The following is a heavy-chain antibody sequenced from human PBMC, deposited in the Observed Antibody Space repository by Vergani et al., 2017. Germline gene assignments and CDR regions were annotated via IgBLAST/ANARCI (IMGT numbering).Heavy chain of an antibody. Sequence: QVQLQESGPGLVKPSQTLSLTCTVSGGSINSHNYYWSWIRQPAGKGLEWIGRIHTSGSTNSNPSLKSRVTMSEDTSKNQFSLYLTSVTTADTAVYFCTRGSXRSGSCYKPHFDYWGQGTLVTVSS. D-gene: IGHD2-15*01. CDR3: TRGSXRSGSCYKPHFDY. J-gene: IGHJ4*02. V-gene: IGHV4-61*02. CDR2: IHTSGST. CDR1: GGSINSHNYY.